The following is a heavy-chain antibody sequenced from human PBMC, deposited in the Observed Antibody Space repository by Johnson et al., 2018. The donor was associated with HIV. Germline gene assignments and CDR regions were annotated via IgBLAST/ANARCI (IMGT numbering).Heavy chain of an antibody. V-gene: IGHV3-30*03. Sequence: QVQLVESGGRVVQPGKSLRLSCAASGFTFGDYGMHWVRQAPGKGLEWVALISYDGSITAYADSVQGRFTIFRDNSKNTLYLQMNSLKTEDTAVYYCTTDHDSSSWYHDAFDIWGQGTMVTVSS. J-gene: IGHJ3*02. CDR1: GFTFGDYG. D-gene: IGHD6-13*01. CDR3: TTDHDSSSWYHDAFDI. CDR2: ISYDGSIT.